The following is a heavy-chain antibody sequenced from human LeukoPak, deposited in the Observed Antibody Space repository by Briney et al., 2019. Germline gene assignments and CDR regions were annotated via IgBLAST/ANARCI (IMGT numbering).Heavy chain of an antibody. Sequence: ASVKVSCKASGYTSTGYYMHWVRQAPGQGLEWMGWINPNSGGTNYAQKFQGRVTMTRDTSISTAYMELSRLRSDDTAVYYCARAQAPGIAAAGTGYWGQGTLVTASS. CDR1: GYTSTGYY. D-gene: IGHD6-13*01. CDR2: INPNSGGT. V-gene: IGHV1-2*02. CDR3: ARAQAPGIAAAGTGY. J-gene: IGHJ4*02.